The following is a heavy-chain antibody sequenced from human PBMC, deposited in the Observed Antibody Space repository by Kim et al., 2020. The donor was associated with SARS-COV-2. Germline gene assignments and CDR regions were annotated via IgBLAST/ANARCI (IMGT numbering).Heavy chain of an antibody. CDR3: ARDHDFWSGYDYYYGMGV. V-gene: IGHV4-4*07. CDR1: GRTISLTQ. Sequence: SETLSLTCPGSGRTISLTQTCWIRPPSVTGQEWIGRVYTSGSTTYNPPLKRRVPMSVDTSKNQFSLKLSSVTAADTAVYYCARDHDFWSGYDYYYGMGV. CDR2: VYTSGST. D-gene: IGHD3-3*01. J-gene: IGHJ6*01.